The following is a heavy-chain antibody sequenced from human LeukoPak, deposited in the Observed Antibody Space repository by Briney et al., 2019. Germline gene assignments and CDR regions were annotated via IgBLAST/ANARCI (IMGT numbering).Heavy chain of an antibody. Sequence: ASVKVSCKASGYTSTGYYMHWVRQAPGQGLEWMGWINPNSGGTNYAQKFQGRVTMTRDTSISTAYMELSRLRSDDTAVYYCARGDSSGWYNWFDPWGQGTLVTVSS. CDR1: GYTSTGYY. CDR2: INPNSGGT. V-gene: IGHV1-2*02. J-gene: IGHJ5*02. CDR3: ARGDSSGWYNWFDP. D-gene: IGHD6-19*01.